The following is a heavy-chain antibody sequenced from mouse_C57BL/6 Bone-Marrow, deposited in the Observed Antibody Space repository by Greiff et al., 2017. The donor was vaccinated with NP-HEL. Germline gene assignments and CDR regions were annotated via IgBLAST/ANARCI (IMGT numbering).Heavy chain of an antibody. D-gene: IGHD2-3*01. CDR1: GFTFSDYG. J-gene: IGHJ3*01. CDR3: ARGGYYVRFAY. V-gene: IGHV5-17*01. Sequence: EVKLVESGGGLVKPGGSLKLSCAASGFTFSDYGMHWVRQAPEKGLEWVAYISRGSSTIYYADTVKGRFTISRDNAKNTLFLQMTSLRSEDTAMYYCARGGYYVRFAYWGQGTLVTVSA. CDR2: ISRGSSTI.